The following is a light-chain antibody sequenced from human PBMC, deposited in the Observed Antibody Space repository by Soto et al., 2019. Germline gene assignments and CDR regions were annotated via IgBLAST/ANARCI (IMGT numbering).Light chain of an antibody. CDR2: DVY. CDR3: SSYTTTSTVV. Sequence: QSALTQPASVSGSPGQSITISCTGTSSDVGGYVYVSWFQQYPGKAPSLMLYDVYRRPSGVSYRFSGSKSGNTASLTISGLQAEDEADYYCSSYTTTSTVVFGGGTKLTVL. CDR1: SSDVGGYVY. J-gene: IGLJ2*01. V-gene: IGLV2-14*01.